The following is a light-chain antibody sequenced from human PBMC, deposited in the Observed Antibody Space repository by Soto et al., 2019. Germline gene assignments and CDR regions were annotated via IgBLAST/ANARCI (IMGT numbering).Light chain of an antibody. CDR2: SNN. V-gene: IGLV1-47*02. Sequence: QSVLTQSPSASGTPGQRVSISCSGSSSNIGINYVFWYQHLPGAAPKLLIFSNNQRASGVPDRFSGSKSGTSASLSISGLRSEDEADYYCATWDDSLSGRVFGGGTKVTVL. J-gene: IGLJ3*02. CDR3: ATWDDSLSGRV. CDR1: SSNIGINY.